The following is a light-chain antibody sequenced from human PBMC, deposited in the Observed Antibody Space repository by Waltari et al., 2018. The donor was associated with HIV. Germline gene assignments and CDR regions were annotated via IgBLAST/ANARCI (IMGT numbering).Light chain of an antibody. V-gene: IGLV1-40*01. CDR1: SSNIGAGYD. J-gene: IGLJ2*01. CDR2: GIS. CDR3: QSDDSSLSLRVV. Sequence: QSVLTQPPSVSGAPGQRVTISCTGSSSNIGAGYDVPWYQQLPGTAPKPLIYGISNRPTGVPDRFSGSKSGTSASLAITGLQSEDEAEYYCQSDDSSLSLRVVFGVGTKLTVL.